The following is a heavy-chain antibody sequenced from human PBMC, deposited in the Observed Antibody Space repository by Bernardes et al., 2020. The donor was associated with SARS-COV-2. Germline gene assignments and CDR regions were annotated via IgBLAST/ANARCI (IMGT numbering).Heavy chain of an antibody. CDR2: INSDGSST. Sequence: GGSLRLSCAASGFTFSSYWMHWVRQAPGKGLVWVSRINSDGSSTSYADSVKGRFTISRDNAKNMLYLQMNSLRTEDTAVYYCAREKGIAAAGTFPAHIDYWGQGALVTVSS. D-gene: IGHD6-13*01. J-gene: IGHJ4*02. CDR3: AREKGIAAAGTFPAHIDY. V-gene: IGHV3-74*01. CDR1: GFTFSSYW.